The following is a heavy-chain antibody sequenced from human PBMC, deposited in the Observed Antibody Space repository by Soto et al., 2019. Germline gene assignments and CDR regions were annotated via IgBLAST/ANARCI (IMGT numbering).Heavy chain of an antibody. D-gene: IGHD2-2*01. CDR2: IIPIFGTA. CDR3: ARARREGAYQLLSHYYYYGMDV. V-gene: IGHV1-69*01. Sequence: QVQLVQSGAEVKKPGSSVKVSCNASGGTFSSYAISWVRQAPGQGLEWMGGIIPIFGTANYAQKFQGRVTITADESTSTAYMELSSLRSEDTAVYYCARARREGAYQLLSHYYYYGMDVWGQGTTVTVSS. J-gene: IGHJ6*02. CDR1: GGTFSSYA.